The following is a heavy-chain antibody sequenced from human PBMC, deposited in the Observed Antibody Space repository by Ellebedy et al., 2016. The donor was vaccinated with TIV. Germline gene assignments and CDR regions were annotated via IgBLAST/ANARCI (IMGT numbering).Heavy chain of an antibody. J-gene: IGHJ4*02. CDR2: IIPILGKA. D-gene: IGHD4-23*01. Sequence: AASVKVSCKASGGTFSSYAVTWVRQAAGQGLEWMGGIIPILGKANYAQKFQGRVTITADESTYTAYMELSSLRSEDTAVYYCARVGNYYGGNPSYYFDYWGQGTLVTVSS. CDR1: GGTFSSYA. V-gene: IGHV1-69*10. CDR3: ARVGNYYGGNPSYYFDY.